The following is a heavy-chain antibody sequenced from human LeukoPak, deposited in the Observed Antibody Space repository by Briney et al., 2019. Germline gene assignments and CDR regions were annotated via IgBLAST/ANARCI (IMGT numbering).Heavy chain of an antibody. CDR1: GGTFSSYT. V-gene: IGHV1-69*01. CDR2: IIPIFGTP. D-gene: IGHD5-12*01. CDR3: NRDVATNESVY. Sequence: GSSVKVSCKTSGGTFSSYTISWVRQAPGQGLEWMGGIIPIFGTPHYAQKFQDRVTITADASTSTAYMELSSLKTEDTAVYYCNRDVATNESVYWGQGTLVTVSS. J-gene: IGHJ4*02.